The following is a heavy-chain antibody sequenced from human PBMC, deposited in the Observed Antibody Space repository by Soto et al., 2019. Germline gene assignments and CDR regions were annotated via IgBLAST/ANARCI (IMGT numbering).Heavy chain of an antibody. V-gene: IGHV5-51*01. J-gene: IGHJ4*02. CDR3: ALPMYYYGSGSRTHFDY. CDR2: IYPGDSDT. CDR1: GYSFTSYW. D-gene: IGHD3-10*01. Sequence: GESLKISCKGSGYSFTSYWIGWVRQMPGKGLEWMGIIYPGDSDTRYSPSFQGQVTISADKSISTAYLQWSSLKASDTAMYYCALPMYYYGSGSRTHFDYWGQGTLVTVSS.